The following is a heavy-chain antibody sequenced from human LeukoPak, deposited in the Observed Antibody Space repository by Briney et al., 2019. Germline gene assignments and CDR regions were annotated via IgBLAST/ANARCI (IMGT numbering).Heavy chain of an antibody. J-gene: IGHJ6*04. Sequence: GRSLRLSCAASGVTYRSYAMHGVRQAPGKGLEWVAVISYDGSNKYYADYVKGRFTISRDNSKNTLYLQMNSLRAEDMAVDYWARVDNSRGDDYYYGMDVWGKGTTVTVSS. CDR1: GVTYRSYA. CDR2: ISYDGSNK. CDR3: ARVDNSRGDDYYYGMDV. V-gene: IGHV3-30*04. D-gene: IGHD6-13*01.